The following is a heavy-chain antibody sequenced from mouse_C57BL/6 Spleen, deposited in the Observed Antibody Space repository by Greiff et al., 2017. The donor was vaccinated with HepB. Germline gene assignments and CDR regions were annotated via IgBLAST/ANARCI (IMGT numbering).Heavy chain of an antibody. CDR1: GYTFTSYW. Sequence: VQLQQPGAELVKPGASVKLSCKASGYTFTSYWMHWVKQRPGQGLEWIGMIHPNSGSTNYNEKFKSKATLTVDKSSSTAYMQLSSLTSEDSAVYYCSRGGMRATIDYAMDYWGQGTSVTVSS. CDR2: IHPNSGST. J-gene: IGHJ4*01. CDR3: SRGGMRATIDYAMDY. D-gene: IGHD3-1*01. V-gene: IGHV1-64*01.